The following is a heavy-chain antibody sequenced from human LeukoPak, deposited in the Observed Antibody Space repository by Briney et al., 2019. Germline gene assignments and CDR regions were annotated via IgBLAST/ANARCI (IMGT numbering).Heavy chain of an antibody. J-gene: IGHJ5*02. Sequence: PSETLSLTCAVSGGSISSGGYSWSWIRQPPGKGLEWIGYIYHSGSTYYNPSLKSRVTISVDRSKNQFSLKLSSVTAADTAVYYCARGSGPNDSSGYYRSALNWFDPWAREPWSPSPQ. CDR1: GGSISSGGYS. CDR3: ARGSGPNDSSGYYRSALNWFDP. D-gene: IGHD3-22*01. V-gene: IGHV4-30-2*01. CDR2: IYHSGST.